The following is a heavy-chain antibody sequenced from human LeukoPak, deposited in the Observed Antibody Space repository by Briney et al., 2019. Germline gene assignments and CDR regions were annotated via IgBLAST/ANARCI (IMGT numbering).Heavy chain of an antibody. CDR2: INPNSGGT. J-gene: IGHJ4*02. CDR3: ARNYYDSSGYYY. D-gene: IGHD3-22*01. Sequence: ASVKVSCKASGYTFTGYYMHWVRQAPGQGLEWMGWINPNSGGTNYAQKFQGRVTMTRDTPISTAYMELSRLRSDDTAVYYCARNYYDSSGYYYWGQGTLVTVSS. CDR1: GYTFTGYY. V-gene: IGHV1-2*02.